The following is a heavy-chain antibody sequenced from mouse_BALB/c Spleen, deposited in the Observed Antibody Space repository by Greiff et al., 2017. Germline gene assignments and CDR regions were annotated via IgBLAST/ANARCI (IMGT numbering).Heavy chain of an antibody. V-gene: IGHV1-84*02. J-gene: IGHJ2*01. CDR1: GYTFTDYY. CDR2: IYPGSGNT. Sequence: QVQLQQSGPELVKPGASVKISCKASGYTFTDYYINWVKQKPGQGLEWIGWIYPGSGNTKYNEKFKGKATLTVDTSSSTAYTQLSSLTSEDTAVYFCARALIYYYGSEGNYWGQGTTLTVSS. CDR3: ARALIYYYGSEGNY. D-gene: IGHD1-1*01.